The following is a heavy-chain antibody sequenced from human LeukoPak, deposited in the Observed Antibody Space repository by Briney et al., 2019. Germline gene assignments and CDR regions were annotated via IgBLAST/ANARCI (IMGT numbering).Heavy chain of an antibody. V-gene: IGHV1-3*01. CDR1: GYTSTNYA. CDR2: INAGNDNT. CDR3: TRGLLWFGELSPPGY. J-gene: IGHJ4*02. D-gene: IGHD3-10*01. Sequence: WASVKVSCKASGYTSTNYAIHWVRQAPGQRLEWMGWINAGNDNTKYSQKFQGRVTITRDTSASTVYMELSSLRSEDMAVYYCTRGLLWFGELSPPGYWGQGTLITVSS.